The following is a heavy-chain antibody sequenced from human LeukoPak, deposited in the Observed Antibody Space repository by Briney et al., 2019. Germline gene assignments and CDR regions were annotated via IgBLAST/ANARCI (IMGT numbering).Heavy chain of an antibody. CDR1: GFTFSSYA. V-gene: IGHV3-23*01. Sequence: GGSLRLSCAASGFTFSSYAMSWVRQAPGKGLEWVSTISGSGDSTYYADSVKGRFTISRDNSKNTVSLQMNSLRAEDTAVYYCARRVVGATSVDYFDYWGQGTLVTVSS. CDR3: ARRVVGATSVDYFDY. J-gene: IGHJ4*02. D-gene: IGHD1-26*01. CDR2: ISGSGDST.